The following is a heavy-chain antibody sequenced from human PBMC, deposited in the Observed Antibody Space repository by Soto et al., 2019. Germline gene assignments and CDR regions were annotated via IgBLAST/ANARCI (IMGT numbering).Heavy chain of an antibody. CDR3: TRGGAVAAVDI. Sequence: EVQLVESEGGLVQPGESLRLSCAASGFSFNNYYMHWVRQAPGTGLVWVSRINGEGTITSYADSVKGRFTISRDNAKNTLYLQMNSLRAEDAAVYYCTRGGAVAAVDIWGQGTMVTVSS. J-gene: IGHJ3*02. CDR2: INGEGTIT. D-gene: IGHD6-19*01. V-gene: IGHV3-74*01. CDR1: GFSFNNYY.